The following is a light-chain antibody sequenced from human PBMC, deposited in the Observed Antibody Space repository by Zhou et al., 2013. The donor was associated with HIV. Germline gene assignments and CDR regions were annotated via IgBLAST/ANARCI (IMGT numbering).Light chain of an antibody. J-gene: IGKJ1*01. CDR3: QQYSTSSRS. V-gene: IGKV1-5*03. Sequence: DIQMTQSPSTLSASVGARVTISCRASQSVSNWVAWFQQKPGTAPKLLIYQASLLESGVPSRFSGRASGTEFNLTISSLQADDFGTYFCQQYSTSSRSFGQGTKAE. CDR1: QSVSNW. CDR2: QAS.